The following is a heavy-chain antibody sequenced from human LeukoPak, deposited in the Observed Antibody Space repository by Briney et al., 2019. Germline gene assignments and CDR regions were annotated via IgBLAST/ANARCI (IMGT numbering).Heavy chain of an antibody. V-gene: IGHV1-46*01. CDR3: VRGPYSSGWYGLDY. CDR2: INPSGGST. Sequence: ASVKVSCKASGYTFTYYYIYWVRQAPGQGLEWMGLINPSGGSTRYAQNFQGRVTMTRDTSTSTVSMELSSLRSEDTAMYYCVRGPYSSGWYGLDYWGQGTLVTVSS. J-gene: IGHJ4*02. D-gene: IGHD6-19*01. CDR1: GYTFTYYY.